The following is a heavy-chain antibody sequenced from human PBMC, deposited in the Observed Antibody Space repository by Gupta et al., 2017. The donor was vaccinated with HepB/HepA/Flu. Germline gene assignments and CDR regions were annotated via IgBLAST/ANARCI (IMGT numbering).Heavy chain of an antibody. D-gene: IGHD6-13*01. Sequence: QITLKESRPTLVKPTQTLTLTCTFSGLALSTSGVGVGWIRQPPGKALEWLALIYWDDDKRYSPSMTTTPTITKDTSKNQVVLTMTNLDPVETTTSYRADRAGAPGRAAAGRDYFDYWCQVTLVTVSS. CDR3: ADRAGAPGRAAAGRDYFDY. CDR1: GLALSTSGVG. V-gene: IGHV2-5*02. CDR2: IYWDDDK. J-gene: IGHJ4*02.